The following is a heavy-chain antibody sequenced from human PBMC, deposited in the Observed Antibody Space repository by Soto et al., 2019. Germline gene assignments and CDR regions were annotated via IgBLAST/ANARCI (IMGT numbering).Heavy chain of an antibody. V-gene: IGHV1-18*01. Sequence: ASVKVSCKASGYTFTSYGSRWVRQAPGQGLEWMGWISAYNGNTNYAQKLQGRVTMTTDTSTSTAYMELRSLRSDDTAVYYCARDLDDFWSGADYYGMDVWGQGTTVTVSS. CDR1: GYTFTSYG. D-gene: IGHD3-3*01. CDR2: ISAYNGNT. CDR3: ARDLDDFWSGADYYGMDV. J-gene: IGHJ6*02.